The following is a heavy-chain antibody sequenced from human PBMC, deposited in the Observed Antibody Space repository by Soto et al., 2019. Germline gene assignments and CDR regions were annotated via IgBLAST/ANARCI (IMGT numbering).Heavy chain of an antibody. Sequence: LRLSCAASGFTFDDYAMHWVRQAPGKGLEWVSGISWNSGSIGYADSVKGRFTISRDNAKNSLYLQMNSLRAEDTALYYCAKDIRRRTGTTRFDPWGQGTLVTVSS. V-gene: IGHV3-9*01. D-gene: IGHD1-7*01. CDR1: GFTFDDYA. CDR2: ISWNSGSI. CDR3: AKDIRRRTGTTRFDP. J-gene: IGHJ5*02.